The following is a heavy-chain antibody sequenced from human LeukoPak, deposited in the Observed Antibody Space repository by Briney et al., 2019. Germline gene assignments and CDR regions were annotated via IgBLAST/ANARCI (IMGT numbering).Heavy chain of an antibody. CDR3: ARSRGSSSPPYYFDY. Sequence: ASVKVSCKVSGYTLTELSMHWVRQAPGKGLEWMGGFDPEDGETIYAQKLQGRVTMTTDTSTSTAYMELRSLRSDDTAVYYCARSRGSSSPPYYFDYWGQGTLVTVSS. V-gene: IGHV1-24*01. J-gene: IGHJ4*02. CDR1: GYTLTELS. CDR2: FDPEDGET. D-gene: IGHD6-6*01.